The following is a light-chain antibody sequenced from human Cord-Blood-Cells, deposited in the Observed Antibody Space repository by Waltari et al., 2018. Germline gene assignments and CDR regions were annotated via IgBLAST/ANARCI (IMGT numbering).Light chain of an antibody. CDR2: DDS. V-gene: IGLV3-21*03. Sequence: SYVLTPPPSVSVAPGKTARITWGGNNIGSKSVHWYQQKPGQAPVLVVYDDSDRPSGIPERFSGSNSGNTATLTISRVEAGDEADYYCQVWDSSSDHHWVFGGGTKLTVL. CDR3: QVWDSSSDHHWV. J-gene: IGLJ3*02. CDR1: NIGSKS.